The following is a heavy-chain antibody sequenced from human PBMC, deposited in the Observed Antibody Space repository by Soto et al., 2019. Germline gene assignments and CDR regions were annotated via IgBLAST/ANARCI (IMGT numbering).Heavy chain of an antibody. CDR3: ARVGVPYDFWSGYSYYFDY. D-gene: IGHD3-3*01. Sequence: GASVKVSCKASGYTFTGYYMHWVRQAPGQGLEWMGWINPNSGGTNYAQKLQGWVTMTRDTSISTAYMELSSLRSDDTAVYYCARVGVPYDFWSGYSYYFDYWGQGTLVTVSS. V-gene: IGHV1-2*04. CDR2: INPNSGGT. J-gene: IGHJ4*02. CDR1: GYTFTGYY.